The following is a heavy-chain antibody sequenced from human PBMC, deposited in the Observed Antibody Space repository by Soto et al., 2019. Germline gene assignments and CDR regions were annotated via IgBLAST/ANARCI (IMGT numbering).Heavy chain of an antibody. CDR3: ARWGSDDFWSGYLKNWFDP. Sequence: TLSLTCIVSGGSISSRSYYWGWIRQPPGKGLEWIGSIYYSGSPYYNPSLESRVTISVDTSKNQFSLKLSSVTAADTAVYYCARWGSDDFWSGYLKNWFDPWGQGTLVTVSS. V-gene: IGHV4-39*01. D-gene: IGHD3-3*01. CDR1: GGSISSRSYY. CDR2: IYYSGSP. J-gene: IGHJ5*02.